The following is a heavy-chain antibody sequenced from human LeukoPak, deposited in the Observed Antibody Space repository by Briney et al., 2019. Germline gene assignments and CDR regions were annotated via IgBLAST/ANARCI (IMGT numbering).Heavy chain of an antibody. CDR1: GFTFSTYE. V-gene: IGHV3-48*03. Sequence: GGSLRLSCAASGFTFSTYEMNWVRQAPGKGLEGGSYISSSGSTTYYADSVKGRFTISRDNAENSLFLQMNSLRAEDTAVYYCAQLVGGIDFDFWGQGTLVTVSS. CDR3: AQLVGGIDFDF. D-gene: IGHD6-13*01. J-gene: IGHJ4*02. CDR2: ISSSGSTT.